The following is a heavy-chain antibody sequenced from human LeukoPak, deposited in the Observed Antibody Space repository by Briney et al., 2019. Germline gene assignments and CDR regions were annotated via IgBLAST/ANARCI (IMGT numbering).Heavy chain of an antibody. V-gene: IGHV4-39*01. J-gene: IGHJ4*02. Sequence: SETLSLTCAVSGDSISTSNSYWGWIRRPPGKGLEWVGSIYYSGNTYYNPSLKSRVTISVDTSKNPFSLKLTSVTAADTAVYYCARQTGVGLFILPGGQGTLVTVSS. CDR3: ARQTGVGLFILP. CDR1: GDSISTSNSY. D-gene: IGHD3-3*01. CDR2: IYYSGNT.